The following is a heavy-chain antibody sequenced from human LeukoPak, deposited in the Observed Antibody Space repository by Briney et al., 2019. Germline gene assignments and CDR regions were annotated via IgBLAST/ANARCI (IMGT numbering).Heavy chain of an antibody. D-gene: IGHD6-19*01. V-gene: IGHV3-21*01. Sequence: PGGSLRLSCAASGFTFSSYSMNWVRQAPGKGLEWVSSISSSSSYIYYADSVKGRFTISRDNAKNSLYLQMNSLRVEDTAVYYCARVRYSSGASSYWGQGTLVTVSS. CDR1: GFTFSSYS. CDR3: ARVRYSSGASSY. CDR2: ISSSSSYI. J-gene: IGHJ4*02.